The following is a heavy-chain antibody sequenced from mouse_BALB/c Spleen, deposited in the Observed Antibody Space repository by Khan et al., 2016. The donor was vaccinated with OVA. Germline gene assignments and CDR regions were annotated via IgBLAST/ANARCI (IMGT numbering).Heavy chain of an antibody. V-gene: IGHV2-3*01. D-gene: IGHD2-3*01. CDR2: IWGYGST. Sequence: QVQLKQSGPGLVAPSQSLSITCTVSGFSLTTYGVNWIRQPPGKGLEWLGVIWGYGSTNYHSALISRLIISQDNSKSQVFLKLNSLQTDDTAAYYWSKRGDGSSYAMDYWGQGTSVTVSS. CDR3: SKRGDGSSYAMDY. CDR1: GFSLTTYG. J-gene: IGHJ4*01.